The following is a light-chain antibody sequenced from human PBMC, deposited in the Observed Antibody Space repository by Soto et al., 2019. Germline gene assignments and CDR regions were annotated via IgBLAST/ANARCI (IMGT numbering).Light chain of an antibody. CDR2: AAS. CDR1: QVIKNF. V-gene: IGKV1-27*01. Sequence: DIQMTQSPSSLSASVGDRVTISCRASQVIKNFVAWYQQKPGQAPKLLIYAASTLQSGVPSRFSGTVSGTDFALTISSLQPEDVETYYCQQYYNYWHMFGRGTKVDI. CDR3: QQYYNYWHM. J-gene: IGKJ1*01.